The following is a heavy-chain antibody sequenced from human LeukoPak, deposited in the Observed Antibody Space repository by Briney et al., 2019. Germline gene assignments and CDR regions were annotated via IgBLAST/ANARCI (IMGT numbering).Heavy chain of an antibody. V-gene: IGHV4-59*02. Sequence: SETLSLTCTVSGGSVTDYYWSWIRQSPGKGLEWIGYIYYTGTSYNPSLKSRVTISVDTSKNQFSLKLSSVTAADTAVYYCARVGDYYDSSGYPNWFDPWGQGTLVTVSS. D-gene: IGHD3-22*01. CDR1: GGSVTDYY. CDR3: ARVGDYYDSSGYPNWFDP. CDR2: IYYTGT. J-gene: IGHJ5*02.